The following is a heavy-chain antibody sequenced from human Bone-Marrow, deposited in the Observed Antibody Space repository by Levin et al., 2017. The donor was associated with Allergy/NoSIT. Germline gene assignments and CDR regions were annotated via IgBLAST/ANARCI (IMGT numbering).Heavy chain of an antibody. J-gene: IGHJ5*02. CDR3: ARGVLSGWFDP. V-gene: IGHV4-31*03. CDR2: IYYSGST. D-gene: IGHD3-10*01. Sequence: SETLSLTCTVSGGSISSGGYYWSWIRQHPGKGLEWIGYIYYSGSTYYNPSLKSRVTISVDTSKNQFSLKLSSVTAADTAVYYCARGVLSGWFDPWGQGTLVTVSS. CDR1: GGSISSGGYY.